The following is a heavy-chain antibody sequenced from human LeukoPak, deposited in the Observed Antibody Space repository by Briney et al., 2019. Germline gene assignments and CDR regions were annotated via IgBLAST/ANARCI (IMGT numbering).Heavy chain of an antibody. J-gene: IGHJ6*03. Sequence: SETLSLSCTVSDGSISTYYWSWIRQPAEKGLEWIGRIYARGSTNYNPSLKSRVTISVDTSKNQFSLKLSSVTAADTAVYYCTRGSIAYYYMDVWGKGTTVTISS. V-gene: IGHV4-4*07. D-gene: IGHD3-22*01. CDR3: TRGSIAYYYMDV. CDR2: IYARGST. CDR1: DGSISTYY.